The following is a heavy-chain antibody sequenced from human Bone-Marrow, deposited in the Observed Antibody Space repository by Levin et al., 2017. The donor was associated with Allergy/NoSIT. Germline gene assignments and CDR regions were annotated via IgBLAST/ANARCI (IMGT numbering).Heavy chain of an antibody. D-gene: IGHD3-22*01. CDR2: IKEDGSET. J-gene: IGHJ3*01. CDR3: TKGIFYYDSRGYFDAFDV. CDR1: GLTLSSYW. V-gene: IGHV3-7*01. Sequence: GESLRISCAASGLTLSSYWMNWVRQAPGKGLEWVANIKEDGSETYYVDSVKGRFTISRDNAKNSLYLQMNSLRAEDTAVYFCTKGIFYYDSRGYFDAFDVWGQGTMVTVSS.